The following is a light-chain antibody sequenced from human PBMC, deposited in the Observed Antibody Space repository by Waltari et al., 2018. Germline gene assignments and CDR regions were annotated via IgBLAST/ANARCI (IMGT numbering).Light chain of an antibody. CDR1: QRLLHSNGYNY. J-gene: IGKJ2*01. Sequence: EIVVTQSPLSLPVTPGEPASISCRSSQRLLHSNGYNYLDWYLQKPGQSPQLLIYLVSTRVSGVPDRFSGSGSGTDFTLKINRVEAEDVGVYYCMQALQTPRTFGQGTKLEIK. V-gene: IGKV2-28*01. CDR2: LVS. CDR3: MQALQTPRT.